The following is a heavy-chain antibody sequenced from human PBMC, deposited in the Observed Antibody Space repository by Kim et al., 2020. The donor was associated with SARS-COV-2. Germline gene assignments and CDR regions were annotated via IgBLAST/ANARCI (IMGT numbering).Heavy chain of an antibody. V-gene: IGHV1-69*13. CDR1: GGTFSSYA. CDR2: IIPIFGTA. Sequence: SVKVSCKASGGTFSSYAISWVRQAPGQGLEWMGGIIPIFGTANYAQKFQGRVTITADESTSTAYMELSSLRSEDTAVYYCARDSLDYDILTGYYTLYYFDYWGQGTLVTVSS. J-gene: IGHJ4*02. D-gene: IGHD3-9*01. CDR3: ARDSLDYDILTGYYTLYYFDY.